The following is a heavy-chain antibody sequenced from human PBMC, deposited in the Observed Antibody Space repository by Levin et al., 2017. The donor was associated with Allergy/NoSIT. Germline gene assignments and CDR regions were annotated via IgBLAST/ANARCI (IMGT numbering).Heavy chain of an antibody. CDR1: GFIFSDYY. CDR3: ARGPASHITGLYFEH. J-gene: IGHJ4*02. Sequence: GGSLRLSCAASGFIFSDYYMTWIRQAPGKGLEWISYISLGSGSYTNYAESVKGRFTISRDNAKNSLYLQMDSLRAEDAAVYYCARGPASHITGLYFEHWGQGNLVTVSS. CDR2: ISLGSGSYT. V-gene: IGHV3-11*05. D-gene: IGHD1-20*01.